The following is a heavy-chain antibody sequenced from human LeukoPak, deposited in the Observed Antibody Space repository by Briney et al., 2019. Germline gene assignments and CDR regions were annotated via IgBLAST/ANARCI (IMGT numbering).Heavy chain of an antibody. V-gene: IGHV3-15*01. CDR3: TTDWAMVRGVTDAFGI. CDR1: GFTFSNAW. Sequence: GGSLRLSCAASGFTFSNAWMSWVRQAPGKGLEWVGRIKSKTDGGTTDYAAPVKGRFTISRDDSKNTLYLQMNSLKTEDTAVYYCTTDWAMVRGVTDAFGIWGQGTMVTVSS. J-gene: IGHJ3*02. CDR2: IKSKTDGGTT. D-gene: IGHD3-10*01.